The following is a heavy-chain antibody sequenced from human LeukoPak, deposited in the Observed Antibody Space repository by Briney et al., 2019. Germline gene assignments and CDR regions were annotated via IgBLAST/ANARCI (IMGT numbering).Heavy chain of an antibody. J-gene: IGHJ4*02. CDR3: ARAPRWQLDY. V-gene: IGHV3-11*01. CDR2: ISGSGSTI. CDR1: GFTFSIYA. Sequence: GGSLRLSCAASGFTFSIYAMSWVRQAPGKGLEWVSYISGSGSTIYYADSVKGRFTISRDNAQNSLYLQMDSLRAEDTAVYYCARAPRWQLDYWGQGTLVTVSS. D-gene: IGHD4-23*01.